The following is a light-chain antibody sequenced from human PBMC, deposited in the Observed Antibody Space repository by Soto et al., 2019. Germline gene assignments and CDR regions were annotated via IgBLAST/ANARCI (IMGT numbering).Light chain of an antibody. Sequence: DIQMTQSPSSLSASVGDRVTITCRASQSIGTFLIWYQHKPGKAPRRLIYSASTLQSGVPSRFRGSGSGTDFTLTISSLQHEDFATYYCQQSYTAPQLTFGGGTRVAI. V-gene: IGKV1-39*01. CDR3: QQSYTAPQLT. CDR2: SAS. J-gene: IGKJ4*01. CDR1: QSIGTF.